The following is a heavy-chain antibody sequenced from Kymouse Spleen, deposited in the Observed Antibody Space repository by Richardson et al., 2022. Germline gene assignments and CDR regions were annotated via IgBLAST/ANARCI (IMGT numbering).Heavy chain of an antibody. CDR2: INHSGST. D-gene: IGHD3-10*01. J-gene: IGHJ6*02. Sequence: QVQLQQWGAGLLKPSETLSLTCAVYGGSFSGYYWSWIRQPPGKGLEWIGEINHSGSTNYNPSLKSRVTISVDTSKNQFSLKLSSVTAADTAVYYCARVTMVRGVRDYYGMDVWGQGTTVTVSS. CDR1: GGSFSGYY. V-gene: IGHV4-34*01. CDR3: ARVTMVRGVRDYYGMDV.